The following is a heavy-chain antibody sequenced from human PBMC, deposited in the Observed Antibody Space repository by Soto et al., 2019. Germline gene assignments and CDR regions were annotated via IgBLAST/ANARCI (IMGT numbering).Heavy chain of an antibody. V-gene: IGHV4-34*01. Sequence: QLQLHQSGAGLLKPSETLSLTCDVSGGSFTGYYWAWIRQPPGKGLEWIGEINHSGLTNYNPSLTGRVTISLDTSRSPFSLKLDSLTAADTAFYFCARGHGRFAHWGQGTLVTVSP. CDR3: ARGHGRFAH. J-gene: IGHJ4*02. CDR1: GGSFTGYY. CDR2: INHSGLT.